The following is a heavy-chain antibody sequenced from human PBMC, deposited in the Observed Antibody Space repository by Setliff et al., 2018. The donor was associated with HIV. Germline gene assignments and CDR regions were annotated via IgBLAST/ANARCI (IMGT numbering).Heavy chain of an antibody. CDR2: IHYSGST. CDR3: ARGTTLNVVPDAFDI. D-gene: IGHD4-17*01. V-gene: IGHV4-59*11. Sequence: SETLSLTCTVSGGSINNHYWSWIRQPPGKGREWIGNIHYSGSTNYNPSLKSRVTISVDTSKNQFSLKLHSVTAAATAVYYCARGTTLNVVPDAFDIWGQGTMVTVAS. J-gene: IGHJ3*02. CDR1: GGSINNHY.